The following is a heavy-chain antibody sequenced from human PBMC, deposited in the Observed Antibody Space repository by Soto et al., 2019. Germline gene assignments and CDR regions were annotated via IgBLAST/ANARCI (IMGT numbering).Heavy chain of an antibody. Sequence: ASVKVSCKASGYTFTSYAMHWVRQAPGQRLEWMGWINAGNGNTKYSQKFQGRVTITRDTSASTAYMELSSLRSEDTAVYYCARDDNYYGSGSYYSVIDYWGQGTLVTVSS. CDR3: ARDDNYYGSGSYYSVIDY. V-gene: IGHV1-3*01. D-gene: IGHD3-10*01. CDR1: GYTFTSYA. CDR2: INAGNGNT. J-gene: IGHJ4*02.